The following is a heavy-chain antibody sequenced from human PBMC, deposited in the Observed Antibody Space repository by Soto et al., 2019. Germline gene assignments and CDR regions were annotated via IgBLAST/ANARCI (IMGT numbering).Heavy chain of an antibody. CDR2: IYYSGST. V-gene: IGHV4-39*01. CDR1: GGSISRSSYY. D-gene: IGHD3-10*01. CDR3: ARIGGRMVRGVENWFDP. Sequence: QLQLQESGPGLVKPSETLSLTCSVSGGSISRSSYYWGWIRQPPGKGLEWIGSIYYSGSTNYNPSLTSRVTISVDTSKNQFSLKLSSVTAADTAVYYCARIGGRMVRGVENWFDPWGQGILVTVSS. J-gene: IGHJ5*02.